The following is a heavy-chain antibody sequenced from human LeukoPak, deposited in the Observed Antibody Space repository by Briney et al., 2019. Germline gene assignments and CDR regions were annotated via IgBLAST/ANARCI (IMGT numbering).Heavy chain of an antibody. CDR3: ARDRREYIAATGPPDFDY. D-gene: IGHD6-13*01. CDR2: ISAYNGNT. J-gene: IGHJ4*02. Sequence: ASVKVSCKASGYTFTSYGISWVRQAPGQGLEWMGWISAYNGNTNYAQKLQGRVTMTTDTSTSTAYMELRSLRSDDTAVYYCARDRREYIAATGPPDFDYWGQGTLVTVSS. CDR1: GYTFTSYG. V-gene: IGHV1-18*01.